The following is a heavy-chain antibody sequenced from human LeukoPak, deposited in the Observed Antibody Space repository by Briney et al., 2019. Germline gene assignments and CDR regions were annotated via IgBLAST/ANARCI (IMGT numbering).Heavy chain of an antibody. D-gene: IGHD2-2*01. Sequence: NPSQTLSLTCTVSGGSISSGGYYWGWIRQPPGKGLEWIGSIYYSGSTYYNPSLKSRVTISVDTSKNQFSLKLSSVTAADTAVYYCARDRASSTSYPAALYWFDPWGQGTLVTVSS. CDR2: IYYSGST. CDR1: GGSISSGGYY. CDR3: ARDRASSTSYPAALYWFDP. V-gene: IGHV4-39*07. J-gene: IGHJ5*02.